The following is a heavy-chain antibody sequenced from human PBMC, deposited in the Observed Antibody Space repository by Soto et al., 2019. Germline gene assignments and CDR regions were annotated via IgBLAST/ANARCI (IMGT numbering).Heavy chain of an antibody. V-gene: IGHV3-23*01. CDR1: EFTFSIYA. Sequence: LRLSCAASEFTFSIYAMSWVRQAPNKGLEWVSTISGSGGRTYYADSAKGRFTISRDNSRNTLHLQMNSLRVEDTAVYYCAKTLLSTSWYGLHDYVSQGTLVTVSS. D-gene: IGHD6-13*01. CDR2: ISGSGGRT. CDR3: AKTLLSTSWYGLHDY. J-gene: IGHJ4*02.